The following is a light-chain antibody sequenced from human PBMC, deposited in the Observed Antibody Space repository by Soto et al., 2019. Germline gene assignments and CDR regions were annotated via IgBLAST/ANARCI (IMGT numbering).Light chain of an antibody. CDR1: NIGSKS. J-gene: IGLJ3*02. V-gene: IGLV3-21*04. Sequence: SYELTQSPSVSVAPGKTASITCGGNNIGSKSVHWYQQKPGQAPVLVIYSDSDRPSAIPERFSGSNSGKTATLTISRVEAGDEADYFCQVWDSGTDHVVFGGGTNLTVL. CDR2: SDS. CDR3: QVWDSGTDHVV.